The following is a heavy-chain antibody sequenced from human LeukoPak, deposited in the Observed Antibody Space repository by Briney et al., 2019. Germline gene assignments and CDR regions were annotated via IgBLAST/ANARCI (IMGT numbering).Heavy chain of an antibody. CDR1: GGSFSGSY. Sequence: TSETLSLTCGVYGGSFSGSYWSWIRQPPGKGLEWVSSISSSSSYIYYADSVKGRFTISRDNSKNTVYLQMNSLRAEDTAVYYCARDRPDFYYYYGMDVWGQGTTVTVYS. CDR3: ARDRPDFYYYYGMDV. J-gene: IGHJ6*02. V-gene: IGHV3-21*04. CDR2: ISSSSSYI.